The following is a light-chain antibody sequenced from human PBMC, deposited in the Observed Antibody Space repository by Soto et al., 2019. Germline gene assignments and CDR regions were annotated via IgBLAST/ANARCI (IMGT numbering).Light chain of an antibody. V-gene: IGKV3-11*01. CDR3: QQRSNWPLT. CDR2: DAS. Sequence: EIVLTQSPATLSLSPGERATLSCRASQSVTNYLAWYQQKPGQAPRLLIYDASNRATGIPARFSGSGSGTDFTLTISSLVPEDFAVYFCQQRSNWPLTFGGGTKVDIK. CDR1: QSVTNY. J-gene: IGKJ4*01.